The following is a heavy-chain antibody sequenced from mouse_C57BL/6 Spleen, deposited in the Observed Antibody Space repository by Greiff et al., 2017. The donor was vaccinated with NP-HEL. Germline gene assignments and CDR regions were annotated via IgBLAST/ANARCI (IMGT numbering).Heavy chain of an antibody. CDR2: IRLKSDNYAT. CDR1: GFTFSNYW. V-gene: IGHV6-3*01. D-gene: IGHD2-12*01. Sequence: EVQLVESGGGLVQPGGSMKLSCVASGFTFSNYWMNWVRQSPEKGLEWVAQIRLKSDNYATHYAESVKGRFTISRDDSKSSVYLQKNNLRAEDTGIYYCTGLLPFAYWGQGTLVTVSA. CDR3: TGLLPFAY. J-gene: IGHJ3*01.